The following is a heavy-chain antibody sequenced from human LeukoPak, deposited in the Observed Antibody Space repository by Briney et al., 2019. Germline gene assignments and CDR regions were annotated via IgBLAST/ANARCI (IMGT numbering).Heavy chain of an antibody. V-gene: IGHV1-69*13. CDR3: ARVGIAGDYFDY. J-gene: IGHJ4*02. D-gene: IGHD6-13*01. CDR1: GGTFSSYA. CDR2: IIPIFGTA. Sequence: ASVKVSCKASGGTFSSYAISWVRQAPGQGLEWMGGIIPIFGTANYAQKFQGRVTITADESTSTAYMELSSLRSEDTAVYYCARVGIAGDYFDYWGQGTLVTVSS.